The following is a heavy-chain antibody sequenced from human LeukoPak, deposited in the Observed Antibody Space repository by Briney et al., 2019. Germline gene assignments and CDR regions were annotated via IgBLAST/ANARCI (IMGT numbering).Heavy chain of an antibody. J-gene: IGHJ4*02. V-gene: IGHV4-39*07. CDR1: GGSISNNIYY. CDR3: ARGLWFGDENPPYFDY. Sequence: PSETLSLTCTVSGGSISNNIYYWGWIRQPPGKGLEWIGSIYYSGSTYYNPSLKSRVTISVDTSKNQFSLKLSSVTAADTAVYYCARGLWFGDENPPYFDYWGQGILVTVSS. CDR2: IYYSGST. D-gene: IGHD3-10*01.